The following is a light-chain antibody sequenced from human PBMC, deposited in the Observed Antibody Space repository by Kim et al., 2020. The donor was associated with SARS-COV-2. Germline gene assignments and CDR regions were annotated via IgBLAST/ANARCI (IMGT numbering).Light chain of an antibody. V-gene: IGLV2-8*01. J-gene: IGLJ2*01. CDR2: DVN. CDR1: SSDVGGYNY. Sequence: QSALTQPPSASGSPGQSVTISCTGTSSDVGGYNYVSWYQQHPGKAPKIMIYDVNTRPSGVPDRFSGSKSGNTASLTVSGLQAEDEADYYCSSYAGSNNLLFGGGTQLTVL. CDR3: SSYAGSNNLL.